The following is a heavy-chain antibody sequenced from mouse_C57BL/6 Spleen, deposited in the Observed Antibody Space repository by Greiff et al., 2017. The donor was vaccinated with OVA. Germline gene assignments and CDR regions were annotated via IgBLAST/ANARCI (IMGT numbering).Heavy chain of an antibody. D-gene: IGHD2-4*01. CDR1: GFTFSSYA. J-gene: IGHJ3*01. Sequence: EVMLVESGGGLVKPGGSLKLSCAASGFTFSSYAMSWVRQTPEKRLEWVATISDGGSYTYYPDNVKGRFTISRDNAKNNLYLQMSHLKSEDTAMYYCARVEDYARTPFAYWGQGTLVTVSA. CDR3: ARVEDYARTPFAY. CDR2: ISDGGSYT. V-gene: IGHV5-4*03.